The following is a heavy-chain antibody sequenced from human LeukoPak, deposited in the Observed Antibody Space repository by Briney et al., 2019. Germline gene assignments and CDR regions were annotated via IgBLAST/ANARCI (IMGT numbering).Heavy chain of an antibody. V-gene: IGHV3-11*01. CDR3: ARDYERRPYYYYYMDV. Sequence: PGGSLRLSCAASGFTFSDYYMSWIRQAPGKGLEWVSYISSSGSTIYYADSVKGRFTISRDNAKNSLYLQMNSLRAEDTAVYYCARDYERRPYYYYYMDVWGKGTTVTVSS. J-gene: IGHJ6*03. D-gene: IGHD3-3*01. CDR2: ISSSGSTI. CDR1: GFTFSDYY.